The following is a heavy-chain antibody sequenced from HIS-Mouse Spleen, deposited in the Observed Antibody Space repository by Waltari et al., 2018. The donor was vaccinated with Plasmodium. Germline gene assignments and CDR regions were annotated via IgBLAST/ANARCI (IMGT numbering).Heavy chain of an antibody. V-gene: IGHV4-59*08. J-gene: IGHJ4*02. CDR2: IYYSGRT. Sequence: QVQLQESGPGLVKPSETLSLTCTVSVGSISIYYWSWIRQPPGKGLEWIGCIYYSGRTNYNPSLKSRVTISVDTSKNQFSLKLSSVTAADTAVYYCARHRYSSSWYSYWGQGTLVTVSS. D-gene: IGHD6-13*01. CDR1: VGSISIYY. CDR3: ARHRYSSSWYSY.